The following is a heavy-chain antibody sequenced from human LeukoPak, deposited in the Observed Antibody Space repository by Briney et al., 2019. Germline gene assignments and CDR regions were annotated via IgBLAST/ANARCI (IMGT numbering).Heavy chain of an antibody. Sequence: SETLSLTCTVSGGSISSYYWSWIRQPPGKGLEWIAYISDIGSINYNPSLKSQVTISLDTSKNQFSLKLSSVTAADTAVYYCAGHHPRNTVDFWGQGTLVTVSS. V-gene: IGHV4-59*08. CDR2: ISDIGSI. CDR1: GGSISSYY. D-gene: IGHD2/OR15-2a*01. CDR3: AGHHPRNTVDF. J-gene: IGHJ4*02.